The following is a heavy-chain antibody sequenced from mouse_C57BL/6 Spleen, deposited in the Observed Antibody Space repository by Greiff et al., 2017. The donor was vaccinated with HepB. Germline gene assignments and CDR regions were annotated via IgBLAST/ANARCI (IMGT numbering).Heavy chain of an antibody. CDR1: GFTFSSYA. Sequence: DVMLVESGGGLVKPGGSLKLSCAASGFTFSSYAMSWVRQTPEKRLEWVATISDGGSYTYYPDNVKGRFTISRDNAKNNLYLQMSHLKSEDTAMYYCARDRYYGSSPHYYAMGYWGQGTSVTVSS. V-gene: IGHV5-4*01. J-gene: IGHJ4*01. CDR3: ARDRYYGSSPHYYAMGY. CDR2: ISDGGSYT. D-gene: IGHD1-1*01.